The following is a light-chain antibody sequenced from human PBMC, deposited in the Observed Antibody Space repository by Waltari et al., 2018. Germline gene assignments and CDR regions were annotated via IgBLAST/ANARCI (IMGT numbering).Light chain of an antibody. Sequence: DIQMTQSPSTLSASVGDRVTITCRASQSITNWLAWYQQKPGKAPKLLIYRASNLESGVPSRFSSSGSVTEFTLTISSLQPDDFATYYCQQYDNYWTFGQGTKVEIK. J-gene: IGKJ1*01. V-gene: IGKV1-5*03. CDR2: RAS. CDR1: QSITNW. CDR3: QQYDNYWT.